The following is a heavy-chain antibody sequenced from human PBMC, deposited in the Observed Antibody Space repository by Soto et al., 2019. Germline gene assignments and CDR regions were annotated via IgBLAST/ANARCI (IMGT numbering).Heavy chain of an antibody. J-gene: IGHJ4*02. CDR2: IYWDDDK. Sequence: QITLKESGPTLVKPTQTLTLTCTFSGFSLSTSGVGVGWIRQPPGKALEWLALIYWDDDKHYSPSLKSKLTITKDTSKHQVGLTVTIMDPVDTTTYYCAHTLLWFRELRYYFDYWGQGTLVTVSS. CDR3: AHTLLWFRELRYYFDY. V-gene: IGHV2-5*02. CDR1: GFSLSTSGVG. D-gene: IGHD3-10*01.